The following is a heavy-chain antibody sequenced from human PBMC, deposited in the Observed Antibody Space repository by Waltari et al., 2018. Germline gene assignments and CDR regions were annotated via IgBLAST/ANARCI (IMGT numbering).Heavy chain of an antibody. CDR3: TRDLYGSGGDWFDP. D-gene: IGHD3-10*01. J-gene: IGHJ5*02. Sequence: EVQLVESGEGLVKPGRSLRRSCAASGFPFSSYTMNWVRQSPGKGLEWVSSISSSSTYISYADSVKGRFTISRDDAENSLYLQMDSLRAEDTAVYYCTRDLYGSGGDWFDPWGQGTLVTVSS. V-gene: IGHV3-21*01. CDR2: ISSSSTYI. CDR1: GFPFSSYT.